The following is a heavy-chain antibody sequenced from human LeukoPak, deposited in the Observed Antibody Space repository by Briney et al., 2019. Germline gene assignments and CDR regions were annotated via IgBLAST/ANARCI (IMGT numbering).Heavy chain of an antibody. D-gene: IGHD3-10*01. CDR2: INPNSGGT. J-gene: IGHJ4*02. CDR3: ARDQYGSGSYGY. V-gene: IGHV1-2*02. CDR1: GYTFTGYY. Sequence: ASVNVSCKASGYTFTGYYMHWVRQAPGQGLEGMGWINPNSGGTNYAQKFQGRVTMTRDTSISTAYMELSRLRSDDTAVYYCARDQYGSGSYGYWGQGTLVTVSS.